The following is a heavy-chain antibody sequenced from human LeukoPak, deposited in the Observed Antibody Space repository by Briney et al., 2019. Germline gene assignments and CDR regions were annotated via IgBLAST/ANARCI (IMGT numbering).Heavy chain of an antibody. CDR3: ARDRGGSYYYYYYMDV. V-gene: IGHV4-39*07. CDR2: VYYSGST. Sequence: SETLSLTCTVSGGSITSSSYNWGWIRQPPGKGLEWIGIVYYSGSTYYNPSLKSRVTISVDTSKNQFSLKLSSVTAADTAVYYCARDRGGSYYYYYYMDVWGKGATVTVSS. CDR1: GGSITSSSYN. J-gene: IGHJ6*03. D-gene: IGHD2-15*01.